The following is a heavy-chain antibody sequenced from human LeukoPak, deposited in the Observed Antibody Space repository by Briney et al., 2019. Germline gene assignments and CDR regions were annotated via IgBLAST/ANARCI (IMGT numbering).Heavy chain of an antibody. CDR3: AKDLISGRWLQYAGDY. Sequence: GGSLRLSCAASGFTFSSYGMHWVRQARGKGLEWVAVIWYDGSNKYYADSVKGRFTISRDNSKNTLYLQMNSLRAEYTAVYYCAKDLISGRWLQYAGDYWGQGTLVTVSS. D-gene: IGHD5-24*01. V-gene: IGHV3-33*06. J-gene: IGHJ4*02. CDR2: IWYDGSNK. CDR1: GFTFSSYG.